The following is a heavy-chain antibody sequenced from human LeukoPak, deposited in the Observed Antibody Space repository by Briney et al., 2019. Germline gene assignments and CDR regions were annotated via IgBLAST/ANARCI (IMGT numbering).Heavy chain of an antibody. J-gene: IGHJ4*02. CDR3: ASPYYYDSSGYQFDY. V-gene: IGHV4-39*01. Sequence: SETLSLTCTVSGGSISSSSYYLGWIRQPPGKGLEWIGSIYYSGSTYYNPSLKSRVTISVDTSKNQFSLKLSSVTAADTAVYYCASPYYYDSSGYQFDYWGQGTLVTVSS. D-gene: IGHD3-22*01. CDR1: GGSISSSSYY. CDR2: IYYSGST.